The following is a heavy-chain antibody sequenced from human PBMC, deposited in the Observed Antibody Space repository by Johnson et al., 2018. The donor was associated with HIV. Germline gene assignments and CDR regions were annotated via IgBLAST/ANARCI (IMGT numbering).Heavy chain of an antibody. Sequence: LVESGGGEVQPGRSLRLSCAASGFTFSGYGMHWVRQAPGKGLEWVAVISYDGSNKYYADSVKGRFTISRDNHKNTLYLQMNSLRAEDTAVYYCAKPMGGDDAFDIWGQGTMVTVSS. CDR2: ISYDGSNK. J-gene: IGHJ3*02. V-gene: IGHV3-30*18. D-gene: IGHD3-16*01. CDR3: AKPMGGDDAFDI. CDR1: GFTFSGYG.